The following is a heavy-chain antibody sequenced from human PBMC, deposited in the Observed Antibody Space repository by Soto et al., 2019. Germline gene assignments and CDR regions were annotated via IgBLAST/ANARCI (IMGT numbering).Heavy chain of an antibody. CDR2: ISSTSSTI. V-gene: IGHV3-48*01. Sequence: PGGSLRLSCAASGFTFSTYSMSWVRQAPGKGLEWVSYISSTSSTIYYADSVKGRFTISRDNAKNSLSLHMSSLSAEDTAVYYCARDRGCSGGICYRDLGYWGQGTLVTVSS. J-gene: IGHJ4*02. CDR3: ARDRGCSGGICYRDLGY. D-gene: IGHD2-15*01. CDR1: GFTFSTYS.